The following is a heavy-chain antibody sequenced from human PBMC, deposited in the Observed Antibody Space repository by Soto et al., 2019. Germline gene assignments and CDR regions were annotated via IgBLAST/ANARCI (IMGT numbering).Heavy chain of an antibody. D-gene: IGHD2-21*02. Sequence: SETLSLTCAVSGGSISSRNWWSWVRQPPGKGLEWIGEIYHSGSTNYNPSLKSRVTISVDKSKNQFSLKLSYVTAADTAVYYCARNGGNSDFDYWGQGTLVTVSS. V-gene: IGHV4-4*02. CDR2: IYHSGST. CDR3: ARNGGNSDFDY. CDR1: GGSISSRNW. J-gene: IGHJ4*02.